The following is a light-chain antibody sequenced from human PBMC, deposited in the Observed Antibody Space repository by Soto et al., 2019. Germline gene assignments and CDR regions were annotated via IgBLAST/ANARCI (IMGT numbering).Light chain of an antibody. CDR3: QQYNKWPLT. Sequence: EIVLTQSPATLSLSPGGRATLSCRASQSVSLSLAWYQQKPGQAPRLLIYDASKRASGFPARFSGSGSGTEFTLTISSLGSEDFAVYYCQQYNKWPLTFGQGTKVEIK. V-gene: IGKV3-11*01. CDR1: QSVSLS. J-gene: IGKJ1*01. CDR2: DAS.